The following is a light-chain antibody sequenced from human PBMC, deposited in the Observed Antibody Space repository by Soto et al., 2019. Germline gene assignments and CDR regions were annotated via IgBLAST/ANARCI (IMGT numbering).Light chain of an antibody. J-gene: IGKJ2*01. V-gene: IGKV4-1*01. CDR2: WAS. CDR3: QQYYSTPYT. CDR1: QSVLYSSNNKDY. Sequence: DIVMTQSPDSLAVSLGERATINCKSSQSVLYSSNNKDYLAWYHQKPGQPPKLLIYWASTRESGVPDRFSGSGSGTDFTLTISRLQAEDVAVYYCQQYYSTPYTFGQGTNLVIK.